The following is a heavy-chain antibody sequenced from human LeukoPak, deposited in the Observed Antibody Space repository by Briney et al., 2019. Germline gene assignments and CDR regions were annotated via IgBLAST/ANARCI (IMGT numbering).Heavy chain of an antibody. J-gene: IGHJ4*02. D-gene: IGHD1-7*01. CDR3: ARGGGITGTSNYFDY. CDR1: GYTFTGYY. Sequence: ASVKVSCKASGYTFTGYYMHWVRQAPRQGLEWMGWINPNSGGTNYAQKFQGRVTMTRDTSISTAYMELSRLRSDDTAVYYCARGGGITGTSNYFDYWGQGTLVTVSS. CDR2: INPNSGGT. V-gene: IGHV1-2*02.